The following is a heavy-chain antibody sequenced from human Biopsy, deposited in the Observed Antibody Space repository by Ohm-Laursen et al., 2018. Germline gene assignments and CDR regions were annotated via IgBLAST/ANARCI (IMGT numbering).Heavy chain of an antibody. CDR2: IDYRGST. D-gene: IGHD6-19*01. Sequence: GTLSLTCTVSSGSISSYYWSWIRQPPGKGLEWIGYIDYRGSTKYNPSLRSRVTMSIDTSRNQFSLKLSSVAAADTAVYYCATTTMDTSGWFGNYFDSWGQGTLVTVSA. J-gene: IGHJ4*02. V-gene: IGHV4-59*08. CDR1: SGSISSYY. CDR3: ATTTMDTSGWFGNYFDS.